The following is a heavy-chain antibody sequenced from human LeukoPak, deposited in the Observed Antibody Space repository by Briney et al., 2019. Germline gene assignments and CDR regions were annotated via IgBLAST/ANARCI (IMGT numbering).Heavy chain of an antibody. D-gene: IGHD6-13*01. CDR2: ISWNSGSI. CDR3: AAAAGAFDY. CDR1: GFTFDDYA. V-gene: IGHV3-9*01. J-gene: IGHJ4*02. Sequence: GGSLRLSCAASGFTFDDYAMHWVRQAPGKGLEWVSGISWNSGSIGYADSVKGRFTISRDNAKNSLYLQMNSLRAEDTALYYCAAAAGAFDYWGQGTLVTVSS.